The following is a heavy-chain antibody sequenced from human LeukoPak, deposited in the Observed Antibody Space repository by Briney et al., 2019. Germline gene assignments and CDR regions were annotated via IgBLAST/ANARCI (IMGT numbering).Heavy chain of an antibody. J-gene: IGHJ4*02. Sequence: PGGSLRLSCAASGFSISNNGISWVRQAPGKRLEWVSGISGSGDVTWYADSVKGRFTISRDNSKNTLYLQMNSLRAEDTAVYYCAKASEVDIVVVVAATLDYWGQGTLVTVSS. D-gene: IGHD2-15*01. CDR2: ISGSGDVT. CDR1: GFSISNNG. CDR3: AKASEVDIVVVVAATLDY. V-gene: IGHV3-23*01.